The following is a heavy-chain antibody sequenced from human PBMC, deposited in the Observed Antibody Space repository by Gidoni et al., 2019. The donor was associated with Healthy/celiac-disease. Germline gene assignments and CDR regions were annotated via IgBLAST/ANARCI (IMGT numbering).Heavy chain of an antibody. CDR3: ARHGTSGWYVDYFDY. D-gene: IGHD6-19*01. CDR1: GGSISSSSYY. V-gene: IGHV4-39*01. Sequence: QLQLQESGPGLVKPSETLSLTCTVSGGSISSSSYYWGWIRQPPGKGREWIGSIYYSGSTYYNPSLKSRVTISVDTSKNQFSLKLSSVTAADTAVYYCARHGTSGWYVDYFDYWGQGTLVTVSS. CDR2: IYYSGST. J-gene: IGHJ4*02.